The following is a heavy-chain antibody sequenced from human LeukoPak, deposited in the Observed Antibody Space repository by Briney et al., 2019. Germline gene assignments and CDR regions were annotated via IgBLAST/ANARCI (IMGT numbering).Heavy chain of an antibody. CDR2: IKPSDGST. D-gene: IGHD3-9*01. V-gene: IGHV1-46*01. CDR3: ARVHYDILTGYSYFDY. Sequence: ASVKVSCKASGYSFINYYMNWVRQAPGQGLEWLGMIKPSDGSTTYAQKFQGRVTMTTDTSTSTAYMELRSLRSDDTAVYYCARVHYDILTGYSYFDYWGQGTLVTVSS. CDR1: GYSFINYY. J-gene: IGHJ4*02.